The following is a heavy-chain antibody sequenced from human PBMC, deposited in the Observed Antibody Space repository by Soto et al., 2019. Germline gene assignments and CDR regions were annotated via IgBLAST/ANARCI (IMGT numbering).Heavy chain of an antibody. CDR1: GFTFSSYA. J-gene: IGHJ4*02. CDR2: ISGSGGST. Sequence: TGGSLRLSCAASGFTFSSYAMSWVRQAPGKGLEWVSAISGSGGSTYYADSVKGRFTTSRDNSKNTLYLQMNSLRTEDTAVYYCIMIMGAAAGTYWGQGTLVTVSS. D-gene: IGHD6-13*01. CDR3: IMIMGAAAGTY. V-gene: IGHV3-23*01.